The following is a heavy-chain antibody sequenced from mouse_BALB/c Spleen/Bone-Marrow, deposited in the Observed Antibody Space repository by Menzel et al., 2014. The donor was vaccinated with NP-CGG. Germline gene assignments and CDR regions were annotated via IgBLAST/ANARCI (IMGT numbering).Heavy chain of an antibody. Sequence: VQLQQSGPELVKPGAVVKISCKASGYTFTSYDINWVKQRPGQGLEWIGWIYPGDGNTKYNEKFKGKATLTADKSSSTAYMQLSSQTSENSAVYFCTRGGYGNYVGYAMDYWGQGTSVTVSS. J-gene: IGHJ4*01. CDR3: TRGGYGNYVGYAMDY. CDR1: GYTFTSYD. V-gene: IGHV1S56*01. CDR2: IYPGDGNT. D-gene: IGHD2-10*02.